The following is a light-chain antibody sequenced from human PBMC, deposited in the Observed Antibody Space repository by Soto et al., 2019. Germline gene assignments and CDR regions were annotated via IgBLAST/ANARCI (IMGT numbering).Light chain of an antibody. CDR3: QQYGSSPPWT. J-gene: IGKJ1*01. V-gene: IGKV3-20*01. CDR1: QSVSSSY. Sequence: EIVLTQSPGTLSLSPGERATLSCKASQSVSSSYLAWYQQKPGQAPRLLIYGASSRATGIPDRFCGSGSGTDFTLTISRLKPEDFAVYYCQQYGSSPPWTFGQGTKVDIK. CDR2: GAS.